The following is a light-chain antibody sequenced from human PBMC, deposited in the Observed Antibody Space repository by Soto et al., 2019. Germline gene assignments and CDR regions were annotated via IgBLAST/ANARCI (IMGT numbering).Light chain of an antibody. V-gene: IGKV3-11*01. J-gene: IGKJ2*01. CDR2: DTS. CDR1: QSVSSY. CDR3: QQRSNWLYT. Sequence: EIVLTQSPATLSLSPGERATLSCRASQSVSSYLAWYQQKPGQAPRLLIYDTSNRATGIPARFSGRGSGKDFTLTISSLDPEDFAVYYCQQRSNWLYTFGQGTKLEIK.